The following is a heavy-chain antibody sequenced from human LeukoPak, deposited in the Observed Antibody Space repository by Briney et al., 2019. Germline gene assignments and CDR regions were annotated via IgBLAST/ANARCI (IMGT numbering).Heavy chain of an antibody. J-gene: IGHJ6*03. Sequence: GASVTVSCKASGGTFSNYAISWVRQAPGQGREWMGGIIPIFGTANYAQKFQGRVTITADESTSTAYMELSSLRSEDTAVYYCAIYRCGGDCYPSGPSNYYYYMDVWGKGTTVTISS. V-gene: IGHV1-69*13. CDR2: IIPIFGTA. CDR3: AIYRCGGDCYPSGPSNYYYYMDV. CDR1: GGTFSNYA. D-gene: IGHD2-21*02.